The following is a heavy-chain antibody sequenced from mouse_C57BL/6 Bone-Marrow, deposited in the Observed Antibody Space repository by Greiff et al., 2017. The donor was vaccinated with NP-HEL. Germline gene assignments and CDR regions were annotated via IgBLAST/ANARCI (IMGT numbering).Heavy chain of an antibody. CDR1: GYTFTDYN. CDR3: ARDYGSPFYYAMDY. D-gene: IGHD1-1*01. J-gene: IGHJ4*01. V-gene: IGHV1-22*01. Sequence: EVQLQQSGPELVKPGASVKMSCKASGYTFTDYNMHWVKQSHGKSLEWIGYINPNNGGTSYNQKFKGKATLTVNKSSSTAYMELRSLTSEDSAFYYCARDYGSPFYYAMDYWGQGTSVTVSS. CDR2: INPNNGGT.